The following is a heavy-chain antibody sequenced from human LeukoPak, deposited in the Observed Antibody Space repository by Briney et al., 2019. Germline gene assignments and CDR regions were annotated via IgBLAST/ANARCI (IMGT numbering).Heavy chain of an antibody. V-gene: IGHV4-59*01. CDR1: GDSIIGSY. D-gene: IGHD3-22*01. J-gene: IGHJ4*02. CDR2: IYYSVDT. Sequence: SEPLSLTCTVSGDSIIGSYWSWIRQAPGKGLEWIGYIYYSVDTDYNHSLKSRATISVDMSKTQFSLRLTSVTAADAAVYYCAKRRYYDSSGYNPTYYFDYWGQGILVTVSS. CDR3: AKRRYYDSSGYNPTYYFDY.